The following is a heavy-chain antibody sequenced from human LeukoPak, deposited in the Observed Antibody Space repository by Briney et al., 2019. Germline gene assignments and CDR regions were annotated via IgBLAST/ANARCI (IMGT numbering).Heavy chain of an antibody. CDR2: IXXSGGST. Sequence: XWVXVIXXSGGSTYYADSVKGRFTISRDNSKNTLYLQMNSLRAEDTAVYYCANAYYYDSSGYYVGAFDIWGQGTMVTVSS. D-gene: IGHD3-22*01. CDR3: ANAYYYDSSGYYVGAFDI. J-gene: IGHJ3*02. V-gene: IGHV3-23*01.